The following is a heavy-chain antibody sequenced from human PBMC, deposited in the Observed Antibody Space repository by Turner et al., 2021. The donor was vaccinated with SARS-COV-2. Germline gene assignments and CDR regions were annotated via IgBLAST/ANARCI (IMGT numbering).Heavy chain of an antibody. V-gene: IGHV3-23*01. CDR1: GLTFNNFG. Sequence: EVQLLESGGGLVQPGGSLRLPCTASGLTFNNFGKSWVRQAPGKGLDWVSTISGSGENTHYAESVKGRFTISRDNSKNTLYLQMNSLRAEDTAIYYCAKDAGVEESFFDYWGQGTLVTVSS. CDR2: ISGSGENT. J-gene: IGHJ4*02. CDR3: AKDAGVEESFFDY. D-gene: IGHD3-10*01.